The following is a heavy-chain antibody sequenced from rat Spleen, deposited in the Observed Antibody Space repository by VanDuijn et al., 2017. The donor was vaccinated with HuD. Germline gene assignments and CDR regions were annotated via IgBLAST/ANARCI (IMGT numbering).Heavy chain of an antibody. V-gene: IGHV5-25*01. Sequence: EVQLVESGGGLVQPGRPLKLSCAASGFTFSSFAMAWVRQAPKKGLEWVATITSGDSNTYYPDSVKGRFTISRDNARSTIYLQMDSLRSEDTATYYCAKSNYGHSHYFDYWGQGVMVTVSS. J-gene: IGHJ2*01. D-gene: IGHD4-1*01. CDR2: ITSGDSNT. CDR3: AKSNYGHSHYFDY. CDR1: GFTFSSFA.